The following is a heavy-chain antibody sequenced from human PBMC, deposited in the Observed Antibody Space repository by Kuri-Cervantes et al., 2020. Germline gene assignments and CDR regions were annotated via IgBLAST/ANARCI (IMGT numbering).Heavy chain of an antibody. Sequence: SETLSLTCTVSDYSISSGYYWGWIRQPPGKGLEWIGSIYHSGSTYYNPSLKSRVTISVDTSKNQFSLKLSSVTAADTAVYYCARGSGYDHFDYWGQGTLVTVSS. V-gene: IGHV4-38-2*02. CDR1: DYSISSGYY. J-gene: IGHJ4*02. CDR2: IYHSGST. CDR3: ARGSGYDHFDY. D-gene: IGHD5-12*01.